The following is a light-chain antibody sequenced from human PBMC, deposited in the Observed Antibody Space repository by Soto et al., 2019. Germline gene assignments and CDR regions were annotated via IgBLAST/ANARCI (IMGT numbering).Light chain of an antibody. V-gene: IGKV1-39*01. J-gene: IGKJ5*01. CDR3: QQYYRSSIT. CDR1: QSISSY. Sequence: DIQMTQSPSSLSASVGDRVTITCRASQSISSYLNWYQQKPGKAPKLLIYAASSLQSGVPSRFSGSGSGTDFTLTISSLQPDDFATYYCQQYYRSSITFGQGTRLEIK. CDR2: AAS.